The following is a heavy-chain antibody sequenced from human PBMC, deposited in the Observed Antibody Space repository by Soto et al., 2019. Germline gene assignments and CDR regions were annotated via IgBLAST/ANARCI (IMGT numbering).Heavy chain of an antibody. CDR1: GGSISSYY. CDR3: ARAIGDIVVVPAAPFDI. D-gene: IGHD2-2*01. J-gene: IGHJ3*02. Sequence: QVQLQESGPGLVKPSETLSLTCTVSGGSISSYYWSWIRQPAGKGLEWIGRIYTSGSTNYNPSLKSRVTISVDRSKNQFSLKLSSVTAADTAVYYCARAIGDIVVVPAAPFDIWGQGTMVTVSS. V-gene: IGHV4-4*07. CDR2: IYTSGST.